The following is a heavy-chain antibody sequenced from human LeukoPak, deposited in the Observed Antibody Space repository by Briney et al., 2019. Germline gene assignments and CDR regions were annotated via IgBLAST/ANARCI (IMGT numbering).Heavy chain of an antibody. CDR1: GFTFSNYW. CDR3: VRDGGVSGYDLLDY. D-gene: IGHD5-12*01. CDR2: INQDGSEE. Sequence: GGSLRLSCAASGFTFSNYWMTWVRQAPGKGLEWVAHINQDGSEEHYMDSVKARFTISRDTAKNSLSLQMNSLRAEDTAVYYCVRDGGVSGYDLLDYWGQGTLVTVSS. V-gene: IGHV3-7*01. J-gene: IGHJ4*02.